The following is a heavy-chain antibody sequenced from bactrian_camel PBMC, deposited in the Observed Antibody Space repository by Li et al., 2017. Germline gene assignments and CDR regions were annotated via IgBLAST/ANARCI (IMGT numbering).Heavy chain of an antibody. CDR2: IDSDGST. Sequence: DVQLVESGGGLVQPGGSLRLSCAASGYTYCSYDMNWYRQAPGKEREFVSAIDSDGSTSYADSVKGRFTISQDIDKNTLYLQMNSLKPEDTAMYYCNWFISATVVAGLGQCHEYNYWGQGTQVTVS. D-gene: IGHD6*01. V-gene: IGHV3S42*01. CDR3: NWFISATVVAGLGQCHEYNY. J-gene: IGHJ4*01. CDR1: GYTYCSYD.